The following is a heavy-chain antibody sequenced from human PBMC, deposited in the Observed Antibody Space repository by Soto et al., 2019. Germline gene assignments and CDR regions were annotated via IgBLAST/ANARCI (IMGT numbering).Heavy chain of an antibody. Sequence: QVQLVQSGAEVKKPGASVKVSCKASGYTFTSYGISWVRQAPGQGLEWMGWISAYNGNTNYAQKLQGRVTMTTDTSTSTADMEPRSLRSDDTAVYYCARGTGPMVRGVPSVEYYYYYMDVWGKGTTVTVSS. CDR1: GYTFTSYG. J-gene: IGHJ6*03. V-gene: IGHV1-18*01. D-gene: IGHD3-10*01. CDR3: ARGTGPMVRGVPSVEYYYYYMDV. CDR2: ISAYNGNT.